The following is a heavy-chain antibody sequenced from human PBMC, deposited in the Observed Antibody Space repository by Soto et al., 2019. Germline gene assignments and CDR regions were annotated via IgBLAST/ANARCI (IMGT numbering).Heavy chain of an antibody. J-gene: IGHJ4*02. Sequence: EVQLVESGGGLVQPGGSLRLSCAASGFTFSSYWMSWVRQAPGKWLEWVANIKQDGSEKYYVDSVKGRFTISRDNAKNSLYLQMNSLRAEDTAVYYCARGGAYSSSWYLGLWGQGTLVTVSS. CDR1: GFTFSSYW. CDR3: ARGGAYSSSWYLGL. V-gene: IGHV3-7*01. CDR2: IKQDGSEK. D-gene: IGHD6-13*01.